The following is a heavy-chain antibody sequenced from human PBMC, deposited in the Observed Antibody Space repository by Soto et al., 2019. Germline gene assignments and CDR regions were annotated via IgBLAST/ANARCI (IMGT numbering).Heavy chain of an antibody. CDR3: ARDPHYGDSYYGMAV. CDR1: GFTFSSYW. D-gene: IGHD4-17*01. Sequence: EVQLVESGGGLVQPGGSLRLSCAASGFTFSSYWMHWVRQAPGKGLVGVSRINSDGSSTSYADSVKGRFTISRDNAKNTLDLQMNSLRAEDTAVYYCARDPHYGDSYYGMAVWGQGTTVTVSS. CDR2: INSDGSST. J-gene: IGHJ6*02. V-gene: IGHV3-74*01.